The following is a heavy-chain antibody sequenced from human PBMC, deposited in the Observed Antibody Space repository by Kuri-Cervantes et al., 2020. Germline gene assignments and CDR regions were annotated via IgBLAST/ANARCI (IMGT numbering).Heavy chain of an antibody. CDR1: GFTFSSYS. D-gene: IGHD3-3*01. CDR2: ISSSSSTT. CDR3: ARGFSGKDAFDI. Sequence: GGSLRLSCAASGFTFSSYSMNWVRQAPGKGLEWVSYISSSSSTTYYADSVKGRFTISRDNAKNSLYLQMNSLRAEDTAVYYCARGFSGKDAFDIWGQGTMVTVSS. J-gene: IGHJ3*02. V-gene: IGHV3-48*04.